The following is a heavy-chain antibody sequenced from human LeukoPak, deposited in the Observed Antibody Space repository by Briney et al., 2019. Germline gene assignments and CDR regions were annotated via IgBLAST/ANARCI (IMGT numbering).Heavy chain of an antibody. CDR3: AKDRGSGWSYDY. D-gene: IGHD6-19*01. CDR2: ISGSGGST. V-gene: IGHV3-23*01. CDR1: GFTFSSYT. Sequence: GGSLRLSCAASGFTFSSYTMSWVRQATWKRLECVSAISGSGGSTYYADSVKGRFTISRDNSKNTLYLQMNSLRAEDTAVYYCAKDRGSGWSYDYWGQGTLVTVSS. J-gene: IGHJ4*02.